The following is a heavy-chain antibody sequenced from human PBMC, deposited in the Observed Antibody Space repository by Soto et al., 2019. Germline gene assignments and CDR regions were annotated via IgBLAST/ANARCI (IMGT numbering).Heavy chain of an antibody. V-gene: IGHV1-69*13. D-gene: IGHD3-22*01. Sequence: GASVKVSCKASGGTFTDLGLHWVRQAPGQGLEWMGGIIPIFGTPNYAQKFQGRVIITADEFTSTAHMELSSLRSEDTAVYYCARGRDHYDSSGLLTWFDPWGQGTLVTVSS. CDR1: GGTFTDLG. CDR2: IIPIFGTP. CDR3: ARGRDHYDSSGLLTWFDP. J-gene: IGHJ5*02.